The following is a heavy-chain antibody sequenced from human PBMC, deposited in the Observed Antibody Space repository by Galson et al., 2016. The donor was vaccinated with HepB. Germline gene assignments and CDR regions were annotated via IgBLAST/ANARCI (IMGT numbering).Heavy chain of an antibody. D-gene: IGHD3-9*01. CDR3: AKDGHYDILTGYSYYFDY. Sequence: SLRLSCAASGFNFNNYGMHWVRQAPGKGLEWVAIISTDGNNKHYGDSVKGRFTISRDNSENTLYLQMSSLRAEDTAVYYCAKDGHYDILTGYSYYFDYWGQGTLVTVSS. V-gene: IGHV3-30*18. CDR1: GFNFNNYG. CDR2: ISTDGNNK. J-gene: IGHJ4*02.